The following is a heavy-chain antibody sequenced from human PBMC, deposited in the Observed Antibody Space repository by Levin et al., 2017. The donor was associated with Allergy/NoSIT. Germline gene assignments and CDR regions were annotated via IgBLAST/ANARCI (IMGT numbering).Heavy chain of an antibody. CDR1: GFTFSNRA. CDR3: AKGNTIFGVGRLDY. CDR2: ITGDGEDT. J-gene: IGHJ4*02. Sequence: GGSLRLSCAASGFTFSNRAMTWVRQAAGKGLEWVSGITGDGEDTHYADSVKGRFTISRDNSKNTLSLQMNSLRADDTAIYCCAKGNTIFGVGRLDYWGRGTLVTVS. D-gene: IGHD3-3*01. V-gene: IGHV3-23*01.